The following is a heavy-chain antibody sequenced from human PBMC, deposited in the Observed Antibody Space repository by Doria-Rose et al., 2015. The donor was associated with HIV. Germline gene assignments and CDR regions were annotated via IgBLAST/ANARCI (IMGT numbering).Heavy chain of an antibody. CDR3: ARIKSSRWYHKYYFDF. D-gene: IGHD6-13*01. Sequence: QITLKESGPVLVKPTETLTLTCTVSGVSLSSPGMGVSWIRQPPGKALEWLANNFSDDERSYKTSLKSRLTIPRGTSKSQVVLTMTDTDPVDTATYYCARIKSSRWYHKYYFDFWGQGTLVIVSA. J-gene: IGHJ4*02. V-gene: IGHV2-26*01. CDR1: GVSLSSPGMG. CDR2: NFSDDER.